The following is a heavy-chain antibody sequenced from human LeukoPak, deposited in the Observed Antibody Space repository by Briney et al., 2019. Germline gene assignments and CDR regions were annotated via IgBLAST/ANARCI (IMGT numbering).Heavy chain of an antibody. V-gene: IGHV3-23*01. CDR1: GFTFSDYA. CDR3: VAGNGWLGDY. J-gene: IGHJ4*02. Sequence: GGSLRLSCAASGFTFSDYATSWVRQAPGKGLEWVSSISAAGGTTYYADSVKGRFTMSRDNGKNTLYLQMNSLRAEDTAVYYCVAGNGWLGDYWGQGTLVTVSS. D-gene: IGHD6-19*01. CDR2: ISAAGGTT.